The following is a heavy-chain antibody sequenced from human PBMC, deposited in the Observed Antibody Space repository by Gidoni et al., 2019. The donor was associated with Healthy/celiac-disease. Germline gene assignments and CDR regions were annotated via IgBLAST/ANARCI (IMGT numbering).Heavy chain of an antibody. CDR2: IIPILGIA. Sequence: QVQLVQSGAEVKNPGSSVKVSCKSSGGTFSSYTISWVRQAPGQGLEWMGRIIPILGIANYAQKFQGRVTITADKSTSTAYMELSSLRSEDTAVYYCAGEEWIAARNFYSFDYWGQGTLVTVSS. V-gene: IGHV1-69*08. CDR1: GGTFSSYT. J-gene: IGHJ4*02. D-gene: IGHD6-6*01. CDR3: AGEEWIAARNFYSFDY.